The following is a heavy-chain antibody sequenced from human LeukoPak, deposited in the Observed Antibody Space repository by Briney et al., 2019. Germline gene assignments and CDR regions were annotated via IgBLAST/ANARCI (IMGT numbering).Heavy chain of an antibody. CDR1: GFTFSSYW. J-gene: IGHJ5*02. CDR2: IWYDGSNK. V-gene: IGHV3-33*08. CDR3: ARDTAWHDYGVIGHL. D-gene: IGHD4-17*01. Sequence: GGSLRLSCAASGFTFSSYWMSWVRQAPGKGLEWVAVIWYDGSNKYYADSVKGRFTISRDNSKNTLYLQMNSLRAEDTAVYYCARDTAWHDYGVIGHLWGQGTLVTVSS.